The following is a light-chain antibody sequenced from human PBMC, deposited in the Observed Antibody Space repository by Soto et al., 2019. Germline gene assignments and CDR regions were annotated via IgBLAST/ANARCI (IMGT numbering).Light chain of an antibody. CDR2: SAS. J-gene: IGKJ2*01. Sequence: EIVVTQSPGALSLSPGDRATLSCRASQCVSSSYLAWYQQKPGQAPRLLIYSASSRATGIPDRFSGSGSGTDFTLTISRLEPEDFAVYYCQQFDSSSYTFGQGTKLEIK. CDR1: QCVSSSY. CDR3: QQFDSSSYT. V-gene: IGKV3-20*01.